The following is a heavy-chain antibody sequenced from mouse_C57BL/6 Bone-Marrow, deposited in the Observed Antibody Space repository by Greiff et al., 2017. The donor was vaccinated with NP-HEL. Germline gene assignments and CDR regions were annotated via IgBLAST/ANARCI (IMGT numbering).Heavy chain of an antibody. Sequence: QVQLQQPGAELVKPGASVKLSCKASGYTFTSYWMHWVKQRPGRGLEWIGRIDPTSGGTKYNEKFKSKATLTVDKPSSTAYMRLSSLTSEDSAVYYCARGGEAKGYFDVWGTGTTVTVSS. V-gene: IGHV1-72*01. J-gene: IGHJ1*03. CDR2: IDPTSGGT. D-gene: IGHD2-13*01. CDR1: GYTFTSYW. CDR3: ARGGEAKGYFDV.